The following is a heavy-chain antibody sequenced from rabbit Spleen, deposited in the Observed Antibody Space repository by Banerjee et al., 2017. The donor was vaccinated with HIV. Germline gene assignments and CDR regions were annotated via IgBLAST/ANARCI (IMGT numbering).Heavy chain of an antibody. Sequence: QEQLVESGGGLVQPGGSLKLSCKASRFDFSTYSMSWVRQAPGKGLEWIGYIVPIFGVTYYANWVNGRFTISKTSSTTVTLQMTSLTAADTATYFCARDSGTSFSSYGMDLWGPGTLVTVS. CDR2: IVPIFGVT. CDR1: RFDFSTYS. V-gene: IGHV1S45*01. D-gene: IGHD8-1*01. J-gene: IGHJ6*01. CDR3: ARDSGTSFSSYGMDL.